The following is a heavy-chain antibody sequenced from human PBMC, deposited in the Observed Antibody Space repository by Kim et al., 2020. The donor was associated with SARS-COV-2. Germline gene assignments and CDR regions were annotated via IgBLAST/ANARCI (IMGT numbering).Heavy chain of an antibody. CDR3: ARDGLRFTHDRLNYYYGMDGDRLNYYYGMDA. CDR1: GGTFSSYA. CDR2: IIPIFGTA. Sequence: SVKVSCKASGGTFSSYAISWVRQAPGQGLEWMGGIIPIFGTANYAQKFQGRVTITADESTSTAYMELSSLRSEDTAVYYCARDGLRFTHDRLNYYYGMDGDRLNYYYGMDAWGQGTTVTVSS. D-gene: IGHD3-3*01. J-gene: IGHJ6*02. V-gene: IGHV1-69*13.